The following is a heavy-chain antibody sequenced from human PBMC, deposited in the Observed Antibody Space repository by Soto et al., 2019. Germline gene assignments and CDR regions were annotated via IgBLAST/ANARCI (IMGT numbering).Heavy chain of an antibody. J-gene: IGHJ5*02. Sequence: SETLSLTCAASGYSINSGYYWGWIRQPPGKGLEWIGSIHHSGSTYYNPSLQTRLTLSLDTSKNQFSLKLNSVTAADTAVYYCARDGVVRGVIIGYNWFDPWGQGTLVTVSS. V-gene: IGHV4-38-2*02. D-gene: IGHD3-10*01. CDR3: ARDGVVRGVIIGYNWFDP. CDR1: GYSINSGYY. CDR2: IHHSGST.